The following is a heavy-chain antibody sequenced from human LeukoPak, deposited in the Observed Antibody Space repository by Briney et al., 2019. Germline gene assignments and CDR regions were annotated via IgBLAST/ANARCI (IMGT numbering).Heavy chain of an antibody. CDR2: IYPGDSDT. CDR3: ARLIVGSSSTGWFDP. V-gene: IGHV5-51*01. D-gene: IGHD6-6*01. CDR1: GYTFTSYW. Sequence: GESLKISXQSSGYTFTSYWIGWVRQMPGKGLQWMGIIYPGDSDTTYSPPFQGQVTISADKSISTAYLQWSSLKASDTAIYYCARLIVGSSSTGWFDPWGQGTLVTVSS. J-gene: IGHJ5*02.